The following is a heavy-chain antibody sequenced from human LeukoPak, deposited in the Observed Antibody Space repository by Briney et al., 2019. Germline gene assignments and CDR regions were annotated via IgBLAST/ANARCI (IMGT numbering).Heavy chain of an antibody. CDR2: INHSGST. D-gene: IGHD1-26*01. CDR3: ARRVGPFDY. Sequence: SETLSLTCAVYGGSSSGYYWSWIRQPPGKGLEWIGEINHSGSTNYNPSLKSRVTISVDTSKNQFSLKLSSVTAADTAVYYCARRVGPFDYWGQGTLVTVSS. J-gene: IGHJ4*02. V-gene: IGHV4-34*01. CDR1: GGSSSGYY.